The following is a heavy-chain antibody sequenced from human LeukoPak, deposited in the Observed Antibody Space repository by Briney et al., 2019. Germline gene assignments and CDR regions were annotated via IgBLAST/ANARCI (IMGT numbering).Heavy chain of an antibody. J-gene: IGHJ2*01. V-gene: IGHV3-21*01. Sequence: GGSLRLSCAASGFTFISYTMDWVRQAPGKGLEWVSSVSGSSGYIYYADSVKGRFTISRDNGKNSLYLQMNSLRAEDTAVYFCARALIVGAADGWYFDLWGRGTLVTVSS. CDR2: VSGSSGYI. CDR3: ARALIVGAADGWYFDL. CDR1: GFTFISYT. D-gene: IGHD1-26*01.